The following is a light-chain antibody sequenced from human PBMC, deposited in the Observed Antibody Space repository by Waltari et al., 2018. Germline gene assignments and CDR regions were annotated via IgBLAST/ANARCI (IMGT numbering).Light chain of an antibody. CDR3: GTWDSSLSGAV. V-gene: IGLV1-51*02. J-gene: IGLJ7*01. CDR1: RSNIGNNY. CDR2: EVT. Sequence: QSVLTQPPSVSSAPGQRVTISCSGGRSNIGNNYVSWYRQFPGTAPKLLIHEVTERPSGIAGRFSGSKSGTSATLDITGLQAGDEADYYCGTWDSSLSGAVFGGGTHLTVL.